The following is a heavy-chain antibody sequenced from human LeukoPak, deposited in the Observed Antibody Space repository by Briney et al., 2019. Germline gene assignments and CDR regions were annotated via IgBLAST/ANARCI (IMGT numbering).Heavy chain of an antibody. CDR1: GYTFINYG. D-gene: IGHD2-2*01. J-gene: IGHJ6*03. CDR2: ISANNGNT. CDR3: ARDRRCSGTTCYFYYNYYMDV. Sequence: ASVKVSCKASGYTFINYGISWVRQAPGQGLEWMGWISANNGNTNYAQKLQGRVTMTTDTSTTTAYMELRSLTSDDTAVYYCARDRRCSGTTCYFYYNYYMDVWGKGTTVTISS. V-gene: IGHV1-18*01.